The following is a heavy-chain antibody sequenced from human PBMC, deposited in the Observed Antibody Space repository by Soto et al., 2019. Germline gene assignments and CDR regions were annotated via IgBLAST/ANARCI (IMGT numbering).Heavy chain of an antibody. V-gene: IGHV3-30-3*01. Sequence: QVQLVESGGGVVQPGRSLRLSCAASGFTFSSYAMHWVRQAPGKGLEWVAVISYDGSNKYYADSVKGRFTISRDNSKNPLYLQMNSLRAEDTAVYYCARDQWTVAGYFDLWGRGTLVTVSS. CDR3: ARDQWTVAGYFDL. CDR1: GFTFSSYA. CDR2: ISYDGSNK. D-gene: IGHD2-8*01. J-gene: IGHJ2*01.